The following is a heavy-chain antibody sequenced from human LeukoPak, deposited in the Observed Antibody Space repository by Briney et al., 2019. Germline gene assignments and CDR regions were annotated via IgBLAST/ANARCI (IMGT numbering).Heavy chain of an antibody. CDR1: GFTFSSYS. CDR2: ISYDGSNK. D-gene: IGHD6-19*01. Sequence: PGRSLRLSCAASGFTFSSYSMHWVRQAPGKGLEWVAVISYDGSNKYFADSVKGRFTISRDNYKNTLDLQMNRLRAEDTAVYYCAKDSGIAVAGTLGAFDIWGQGTMVTVSS. CDR3: AKDSGIAVAGTLGAFDI. J-gene: IGHJ3*02. V-gene: IGHV3-30*18.